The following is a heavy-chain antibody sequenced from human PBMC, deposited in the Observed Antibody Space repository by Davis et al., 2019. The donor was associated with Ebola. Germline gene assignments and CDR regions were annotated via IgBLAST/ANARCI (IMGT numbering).Heavy chain of an antibody. CDR3: ARGFKRWLQYYGY. Sequence: MPSETLSLTCAVYGGSFSGYYWSWIRQPPGKGLEWIGEINHSGSTNYNPSLKSRVTISVDTSKNQFSLKLSSVTAADTAVYYCARGFKRWLQYYGYWGQGTLVTVSS. CDR2: INHSGST. D-gene: IGHD5-24*01. V-gene: IGHV4-34*01. CDR1: GGSFSGYY. J-gene: IGHJ4*02.